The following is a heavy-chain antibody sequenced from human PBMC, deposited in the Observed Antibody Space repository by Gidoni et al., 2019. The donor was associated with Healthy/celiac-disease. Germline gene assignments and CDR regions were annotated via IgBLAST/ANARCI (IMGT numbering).Heavy chain of an antibody. CDR3: ARGGEYLDY. J-gene: IGHJ4*02. D-gene: IGHD3-10*01. V-gene: IGHV3-33*01. CDR1: GFTCSSYG. Sequence: QVQLVESGGGVVQPGRSLRRSCAASGFTCSSYGMHWVRQAPGKGLEWVAGIGYDGSNKYYAASVKGLFTISRDNSKNTLYLQMNSLSAEDTAVYYCARGGEYLDYWGQGTLVTVSS. CDR2: IGYDGSNK.